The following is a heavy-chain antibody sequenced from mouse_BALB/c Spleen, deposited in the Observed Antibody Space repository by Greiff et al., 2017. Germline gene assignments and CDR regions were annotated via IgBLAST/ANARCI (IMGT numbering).Heavy chain of an antibody. CDR1: GYAFTNYL. Sequence: QVQLQQSGAELVRPGTSVKVSCKASGYAFTNYLIEWVKQRPGQGLEWIGVINPGSGGTNYNEKFKGKATLTADKSSSTAYMQLSSLTSDDSAVYFCAFYYYAMDYWGQGTSVTVSS. CDR2: INPGSGGT. V-gene: IGHV1-54*01. J-gene: IGHJ4*01. CDR3: AFYYYAMDY.